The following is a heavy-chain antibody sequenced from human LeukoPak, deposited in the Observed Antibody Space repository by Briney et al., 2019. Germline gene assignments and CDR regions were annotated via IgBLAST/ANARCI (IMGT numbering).Heavy chain of an antibody. CDR2: IWYDGSNK. Sequence: GGSLRLSCAASGFPFNSYAMHWVRQAPGKGLEWVAVIWYDGSNKYYADTVKGRFTISRDNSKNTLYLQMSSLRPEDTAVYYCAKGAYLRYFEWLGANWGQGTLVTVSS. J-gene: IGHJ4*02. CDR1: GFPFNSYA. V-gene: IGHV3-33*06. CDR3: AKGAYLRYFEWLGAN. D-gene: IGHD3-9*01.